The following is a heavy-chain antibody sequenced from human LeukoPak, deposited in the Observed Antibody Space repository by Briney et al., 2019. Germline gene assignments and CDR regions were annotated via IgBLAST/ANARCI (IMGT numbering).Heavy chain of an antibody. V-gene: IGHV5-51*01. Sequence: GESLQISCKGSGYSFTSYWIGCVRQLPGKGLEWMGIIYPGHSDTRYSPSFQGQVTISADKSISTAYLQWSSLKASDTAMYYCARQSGYYYGSGSYGTLDYWGQGTLVTVSS. J-gene: IGHJ4*02. CDR1: GYSFTSYW. CDR3: ARQSGYYYGSGSYGTLDY. CDR2: IYPGHSDT. D-gene: IGHD3-10*01.